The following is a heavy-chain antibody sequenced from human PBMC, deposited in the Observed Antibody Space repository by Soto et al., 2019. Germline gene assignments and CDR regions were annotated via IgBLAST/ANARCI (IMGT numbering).Heavy chain of an antibody. Sequence: GGSLRLSCAASGFTFSSYGMHWVRQAPGKGLEWVAVIWYDGSNKYYADSVKGRFTISRDNSKNTLYLQMNSLRAEDTAVYYCARDQVVAAMVRVYYGMDVWGQGTTVTVSS. J-gene: IGHJ6*02. CDR3: ARDQVVAAMVRVYYGMDV. CDR1: GFTFSSYG. CDR2: IWYDGSNK. D-gene: IGHD3-10*01. V-gene: IGHV3-33*01.